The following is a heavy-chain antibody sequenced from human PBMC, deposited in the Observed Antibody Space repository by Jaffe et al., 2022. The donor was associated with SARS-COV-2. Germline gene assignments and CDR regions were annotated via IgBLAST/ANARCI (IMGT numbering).Heavy chain of an antibody. V-gene: IGHV3-30*04. Sequence: QVQLVESGGGVVQPGRSLRLSCAASGFTFSSYAMHWVRQAPGKGLEWVAVISYDGSNKYYADSVKGRFTISRDNSKNTLYLQMNSLRAEDTAVYYCASPLRPVLLWFGEGSDAFDIWGQGTMVTVSS. J-gene: IGHJ3*02. D-gene: IGHD3-10*01. CDR3: ASPLRPVLLWFGEGSDAFDI. CDR1: GFTFSSYA. CDR2: ISYDGSNK.